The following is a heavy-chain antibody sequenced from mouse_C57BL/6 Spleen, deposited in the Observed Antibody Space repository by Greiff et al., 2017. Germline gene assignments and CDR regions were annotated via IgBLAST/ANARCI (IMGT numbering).Heavy chain of an antibody. D-gene: IGHD2-4*01. J-gene: IGHJ2*01. CDR2: IRSGGDYL. CDR1: GFTFSSYA. Sequence: VKLMASGAGLVKPGGSLKLSCAASGFTFSSYAMSWVRQTPEKRLEWVAYIRSGGDYLSYAATVKGRFTISRDNARNTLYLQMSSLKSEDTAMYYCTIYYNYDGFYFDYWGQGTTRTVSS. CDR3: TIYYNYDGFYFDY. V-gene: IGHV5-9-1*02.